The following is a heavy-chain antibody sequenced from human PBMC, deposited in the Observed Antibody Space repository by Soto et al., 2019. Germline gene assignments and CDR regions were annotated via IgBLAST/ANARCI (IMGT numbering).Heavy chain of an antibody. CDR2: ISFRGTTT. CDR3: VRDNSHIIVTPFDL. CDR1: VFTFINFE. J-gene: IGHJ4*02. D-gene: IGHD2-21*01. Sequence: PGWSLRLACASSVFTFINFEMKWVRQVPGKGLEWLSYISFRGTTTYYAGSVRGRFTISRDNAKNSVFLQMDSLRVEDTAIYYCVRDNSHIIVTPFDLWGQGTLVTVSS. V-gene: IGHV3-48*03.